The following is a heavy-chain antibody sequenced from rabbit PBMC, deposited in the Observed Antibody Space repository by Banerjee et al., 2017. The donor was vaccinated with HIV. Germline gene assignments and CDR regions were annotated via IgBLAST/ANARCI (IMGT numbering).Heavy chain of an antibody. CDR2: INSNTGNT. V-gene: IGHV1S45*01. CDR1: GFTLTNYW. CDR3: ARRTSGYYNL. Sequence: QEQLVESGGGLVKPEGSLTLTCTASGFTLTNYWMCWVRQAPGKGLEWIACINSNTGNTVYASWAKGPFTISKTSSTTVTLQMTSLTAADTATYFCARRTSGYYNLWGPGTLVTVS. D-gene: IGHD1-1*01. J-gene: IGHJ4*01.